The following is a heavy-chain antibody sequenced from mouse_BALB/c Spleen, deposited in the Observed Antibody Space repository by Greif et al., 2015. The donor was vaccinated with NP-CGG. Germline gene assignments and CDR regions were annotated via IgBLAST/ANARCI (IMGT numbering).Heavy chain of an antibody. J-gene: IGHJ2*01. CDR1: GYTFTSYW. V-gene: IGHV1-7*01. Sequence: QVQLQQSGAELAKPGASVKMSCKASGYTFTSYWMHWVKQRPGQGLEWIGYINPSTGYTEYNQKFKDKATLTADKSSSTAYMQLSSLTSEDSAVYYCARGRDGDYWGQGTTLTVSS. CDR3: ARGRDGDY. CDR2: INPSTGYT. D-gene: IGHD3-3*01.